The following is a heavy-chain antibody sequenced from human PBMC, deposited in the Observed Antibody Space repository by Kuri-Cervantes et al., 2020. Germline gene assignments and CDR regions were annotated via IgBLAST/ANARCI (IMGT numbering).Heavy chain of an antibody. CDR1: GFTFSSYS. D-gene: IGHD3-10*01. Sequence: GGSLRLSCAASGFTFSSYSMNWVRQAPGKGLEWVSSISSSSSYIYYADSVKGRFTISRDNAKNSLYLQMNSLRDEDTAVYYCARRRNYYGSGLYQNDYGMDVWGQGTTVTVSS. CDR2: ISSSSSYI. J-gene: IGHJ6*02. V-gene: IGHV3-21*01. CDR3: ARRRNYYGSGLYQNDYGMDV.